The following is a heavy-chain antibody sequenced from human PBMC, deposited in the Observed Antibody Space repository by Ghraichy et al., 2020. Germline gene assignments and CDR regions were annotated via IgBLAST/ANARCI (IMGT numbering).Heavy chain of an antibody. CDR1: GFTFSSYS. J-gene: IGHJ4*02. CDR2: ISSSSSYI. V-gene: IGHV3-21*01. Sequence: GSLRLSCAASGFTFSSYSMNWVRQAPGKGLEWVSSISSSSSYIYYADSVKGRFTISRDNAKNSLYLQMNSLRAEDTAVYYCARDLPDYSNYYFDYWGQGTLVTVSS. CDR3: ARDLPDYSNYYFDY. D-gene: IGHD4-11*01.